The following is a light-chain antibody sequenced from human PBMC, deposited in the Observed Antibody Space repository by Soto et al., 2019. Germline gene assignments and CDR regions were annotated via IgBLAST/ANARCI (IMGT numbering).Light chain of an antibody. Sequence: DIQMTQSPASLSSSISESFTITCRASQTIIGYLNWYQQKPGKAPRLLINAASNLQSGVPSRFRGSGSETDFTLTITSLQPEDFATYYCQQSYTTPRTFGQGTKVDIK. CDR3: QQSYTTPRT. CDR1: QTIIGY. CDR2: AAS. V-gene: IGKV1-39*01. J-gene: IGKJ1*01.